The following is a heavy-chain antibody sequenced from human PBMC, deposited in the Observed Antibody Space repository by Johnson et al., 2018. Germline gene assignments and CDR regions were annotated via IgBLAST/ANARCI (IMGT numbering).Heavy chain of an antibody. J-gene: IGHJ6*02. CDR2: IYSADNT. Sequence: VQLVESGGGLIQPGGSLRLSCAASGFTVSSNYMSWVRQAPGKGLEWVSLIYSADNTYYADSVMGRFPISRDNSKNTLCLQMNSLRAEDTAVDFCTRGYYGMDVRGQGTTVTGSS. CDR1: GFTVSSNY. V-gene: IGHV3-53*01. CDR3: TRGYYGMDV.